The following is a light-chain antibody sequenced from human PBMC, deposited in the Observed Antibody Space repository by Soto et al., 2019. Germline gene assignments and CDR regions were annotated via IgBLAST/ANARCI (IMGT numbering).Light chain of an antibody. CDR1: QSVSSSY. V-gene: IGKV3-20*01. CDR3: KQYDSSPLP. Sequence: EIVLTQSPGTLSLSPGERATHSCRASQSVSSSYLAWYQQKPGQAPRLLIYGASSRATGISDRFSGSGSGTDFTLTIIRLEPEDCAVYYCKQYDSSPLPCGGGTKVEIK. CDR2: GAS. J-gene: IGKJ4*01.